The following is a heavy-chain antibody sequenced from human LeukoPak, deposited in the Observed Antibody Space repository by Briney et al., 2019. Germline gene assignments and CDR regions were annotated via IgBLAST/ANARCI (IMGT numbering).Heavy chain of an antibody. CDR2: INHSGST. CDR1: GGAFRGYY. V-gene: IGHV4-34*01. Sequence: SETLSLTCAVYGGAFRGYYWSWIRQPPGKGLEWIGEINHSGSTNYNPSLKSRVTISVDTSKNQFSLKLSSVTAADTAVYYCARGPFGGSYGFDPWAREPWSPSPQ. CDR3: ARGPFGGSYGFDP. D-gene: IGHD3-16*01. J-gene: IGHJ5*02.